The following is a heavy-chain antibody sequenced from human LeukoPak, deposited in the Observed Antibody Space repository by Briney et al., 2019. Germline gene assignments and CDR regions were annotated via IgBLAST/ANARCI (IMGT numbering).Heavy chain of an antibody. CDR3: ARAGTNLGDYDY. CDR1: GGTFSSYA. V-gene: IGHV1-69*06. CDR2: IIPIFGTA. J-gene: IGHJ4*02. D-gene: IGHD4-17*01. Sequence: GASVKVSCKASGGTFSSYAISWVRQAPGQGLEWMGGIIPIFGTANYAQKFQGRVTITADKSTSTAYMELSSLRSEDTAVYYCARAGTNLGDYDYWGQGTLVTVSS.